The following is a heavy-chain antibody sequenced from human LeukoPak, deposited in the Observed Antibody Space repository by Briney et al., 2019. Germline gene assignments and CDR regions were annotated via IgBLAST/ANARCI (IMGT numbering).Heavy chain of an antibody. J-gene: IGHJ4*02. V-gene: IGHV3-64*01. D-gene: IGHD3-10*01. CDR2: ISSNGGST. CDR3: ARETYYYGSGSYALDY. Sequence: GGSLRLSCAASGFTFSSYAMHWVRQAPGKGLEYVSAISSNGGSTYYANSVKGRFTISRDNSKNTLYLQMGSLRAEDMAVYYCARETYYYGSGSYALDYWGQGTLVTVSS. CDR1: GFTFSSYA.